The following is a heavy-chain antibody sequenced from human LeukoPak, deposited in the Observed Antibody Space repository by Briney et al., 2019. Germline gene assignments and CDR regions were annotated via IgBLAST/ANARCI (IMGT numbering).Heavy chain of an antibody. J-gene: IGHJ4*02. Sequence: GGSLRLSCATSGFTFVDYGLSWVRRAPGKGLEWLCAINYNGAITDYADSVKGRFTISRDNAKNSLYLRMDSLRAEDTAVYYCARWGTRSCSSTSCYVDYWGQGTLVTVSS. V-gene: IGHV3-20*04. CDR2: INYNGAIT. D-gene: IGHD2-2*01. CDR1: GFTFVDYG. CDR3: ARWGTRSCSSTSCYVDY.